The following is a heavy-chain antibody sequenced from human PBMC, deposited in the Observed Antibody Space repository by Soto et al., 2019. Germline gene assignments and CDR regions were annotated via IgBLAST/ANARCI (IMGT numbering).Heavy chain of an antibody. D-gene: IGHD3-22*01. CDR3: ARGRAVWFSSGYYYP. J-gene: IGHJ5*02. CDR2: INPNSGGT. Sequence: QVQLVQSGAEVKKPGASVKVSCKASGYTFTGYYMHWVRQAPGQGLEWMGWINPNSGGTNYAQKFQGWVTISVDTSKNQFSLKLSSVTAADTAVYYCARGRAVWFSSGYYYPWGQGTLVTVSS. V-gene: IGHV1-2*04. CDR1: GYTFTGYY.